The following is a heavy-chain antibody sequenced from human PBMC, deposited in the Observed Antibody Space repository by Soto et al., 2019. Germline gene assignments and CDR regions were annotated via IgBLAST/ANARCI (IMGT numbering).Heavy chain of an antibody. CDR3: ARDRGVAPPVAGNTHYYYNMDV. CDR2: ISAFNGNT. D-gene: IGHD6-19*01. V-gene: IGHV1-18*01. Sequence: QDQLLQSGAEVKKPGASVTVSCKASGYSFTNYGITWVRQAPGQGLEWMGWISAFNGNTHYAQKLQGRVTMTTDASTDTAYMQLRSLRSDDTAVYYCARDRGVAPPVAGNTHYYYNMDVGGKGTTVTVPS. CDR1: GYSFTNYG. J-gene: IGHJ6*03.